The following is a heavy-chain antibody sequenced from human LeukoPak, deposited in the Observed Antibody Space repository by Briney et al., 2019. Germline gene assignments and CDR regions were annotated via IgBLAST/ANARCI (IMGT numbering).Heavy chain of an antibody. J-gene: IGHJ4*02. Sequence: GGTLRLSSAASGFTFSDFWMHWVRQTPGKGLVWVSRVNSDGSRTIYADSVKGRFTISRDNAKNTLDLQMNSLRAEDTAVYYCARGGYYSSGSNDYWGQGTQVTVSS. CDR2: VNSDGSRT. D-gene: IGHD3-10*01. CDR3: ARGGYYSSGSNDY. V-gene: IGHV3-74*01. CDR1: GFTFSDFW.